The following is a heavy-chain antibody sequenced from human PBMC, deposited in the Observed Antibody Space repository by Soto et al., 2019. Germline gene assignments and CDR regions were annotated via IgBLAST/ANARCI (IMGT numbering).Heavy chain of an antibody. J-gene: IGHJ5*02. CDR3: ARQVPLAWEVPVWFDP. D-gene: IGHD1-26*01. V-gene: IGHV4-59*01. Sequence: QVQLQESGPGLVKPSETLSLTCTVSGGSISSYYWSWIRQPPGKGLEWIGYIYYSGSTNYNPSLKRRVTISVDTSKNQVSLKLSSVTAADTAVYYCARQVPLAWEVPVWFDPWGQGTLVTVSS. CDR1: GGSISSYY. CDR2: IYYSGST.